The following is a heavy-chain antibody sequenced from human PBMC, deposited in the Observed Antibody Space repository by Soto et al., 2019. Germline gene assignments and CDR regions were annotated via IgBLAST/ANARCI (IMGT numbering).Heavy chain of an antibody. J-gene: IGHJ4*02. V-gene: IGHV4-31*03. D-gene: IGHD4-17*01. Sequence: KPSETLSLTCSVSGGSISSDAYYWSWIRQRPGQGLEWIGNYYSYGYTSYNPSLKRRVSISVHTSKNQVSLKVSSVTAADTALYFCASTYGDFPYWGQGTLVTVSS. CDR3: ASTYGDFPY. CDR2: YYSYGYT. CDR1: GGSISSDAYY.